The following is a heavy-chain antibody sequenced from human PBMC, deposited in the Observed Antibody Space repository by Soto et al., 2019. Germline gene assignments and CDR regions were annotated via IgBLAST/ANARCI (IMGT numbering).Heavy chain of an antibody. J-gene: IGHJ4*02. Sequence: QVQLQQWGAGLLKPSETLSLTCAVYGGSFSGYYWSWLRQPPGKGLEWIGEINHSGGTNYSPSLKNRVTISVDTSKNQCSLKLSSVTAEDTAVYYCARAPGVGVPAATIQLCPSYGFDYWGQGTLVTVSS. CDR2: INHSGGT. V-gene: IGHV4-34*01. CDR3: ARAPGVGVPAATIQLCPSYGFDY. CDR1: GGSFSGYY. D-gene: IGHD2-2*01.